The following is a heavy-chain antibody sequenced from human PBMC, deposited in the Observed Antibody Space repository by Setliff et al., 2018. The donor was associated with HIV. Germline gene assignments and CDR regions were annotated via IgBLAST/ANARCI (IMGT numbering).Heavy chain of an antibody. CDR1: GGSISSGSYY. CDR3: ARAGASYYYYYATGV. CDR2: IYYSGST. D-gene: IGHD6-13*01. Sequence: PSETLSLTCTVSGGSISSGSYYWGWIRQPPGKGLEWIGSIYYSGSTYYNPSLQSRVTISVDTSKNLFSLRLSSVTASDTAVYYCARAGASYYYYYATGVWGQGTTVTVSS. V-gene: IGHV4-39*01. J-gene: IGHJ6*02.